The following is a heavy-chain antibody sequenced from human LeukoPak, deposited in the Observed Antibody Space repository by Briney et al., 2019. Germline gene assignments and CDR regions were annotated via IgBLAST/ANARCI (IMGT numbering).Heavy chain of an antibody. CDR3: ARTYYDFWSGYTGMGHIDY. V-gene: IGHV3-48*03. D-gene: IGHD3-3*01. CDR2: ISSSGSTI. CDR1: GFTFSSYE. J-gene: IGHJ4*02. Sequence: PGGSLRLSCAASGFTFSSYEMNWVRQAPGKGLEWVSYISSSGSTIYYADSVKCRFTISRDNAKNSLYLQMNSLRAEDTAVYYCARTYYDFWSGYTGMGHIDYWGQGTLVTVSS.